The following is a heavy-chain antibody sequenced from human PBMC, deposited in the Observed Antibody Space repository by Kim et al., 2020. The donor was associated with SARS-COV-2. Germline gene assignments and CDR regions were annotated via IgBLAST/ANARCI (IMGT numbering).Heavy chain of an antibody. CDR1: GFTFSSYA. Sequence: GGSLRLSCAASGFTFSSYAMHWVRQAPGKGLEWVAVISYDGSNKYYADSVKGRFTISRDNSKNTLYLQMNSLRAEDTAVYYCARKIGYCSSTSCQYYYYG. D-gene: IGHD2-2*03. CDR2: ISYDGSNK. J-gene: IGHJ6*01. CDR3: ARKIGYCSSTSCQYYYYG. V-gene: IGHV3-30*04.